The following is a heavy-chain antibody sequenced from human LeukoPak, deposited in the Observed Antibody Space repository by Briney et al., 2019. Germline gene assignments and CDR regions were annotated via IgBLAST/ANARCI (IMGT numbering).Heavy chain of an antibody. J-gene: IGHJ4*02. CDR1: GLTFSSYA. D-gene: IGHD3-22*01. V-gene: IGHV3-23*01. CDR2: ISGSGGST. Sequence: GGSLRLSCAASGLTFSSYAMSWVRQAPGKGLECVSTISGSGGSTYYADSVKGRFTISRDNSKNTLYLQMNSLRAEDTAVYYCAKEPTMIVVGTFDSRGQGPLVTVPS. CDR3: AKEPTMIVVGTFDS.